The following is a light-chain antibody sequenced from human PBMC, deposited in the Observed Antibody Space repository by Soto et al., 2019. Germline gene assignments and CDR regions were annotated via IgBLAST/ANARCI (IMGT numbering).Light chain of an antibody. Sequence: SALTQPASVSGSPGQSITISCTGTSSDVGSYNLVSWYQQHPGKAPKLMIYEGSKRPSGVSNRFSGSKSGNTASLTISGLQPEDEADYYCSSYATSDTFVFGTGTKVTVL. V-gene: IGLV2-14*02. CDR2: EGS. CDR1: SSDVGSYNL. J-gene: IGLJ1*01. CDR3: SSYATSDTFV.